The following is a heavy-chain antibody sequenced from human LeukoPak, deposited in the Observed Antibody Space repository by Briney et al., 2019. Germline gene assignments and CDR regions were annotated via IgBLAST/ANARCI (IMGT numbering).Heavy chain of an antibody. CDR1: GFTFSSYW. Sequence: GGSLRLSCAASGFTFSSYWMSWVRQAPGKGLEWVANIKQDGSEKYYVDSVKGRFTISRDNAKNSLYLQMNSLRAEDTAVYYCARSGGDTVVVITPYYFDYWGQGTLVTVCS. D-gene: IGHD3-22*01. J-gene: IGHJ4*02. V-gene: IGHV3-7*01. CDR3: ARSGGDTVVVITPYYFDY. CDR2: IKQDGSEK.